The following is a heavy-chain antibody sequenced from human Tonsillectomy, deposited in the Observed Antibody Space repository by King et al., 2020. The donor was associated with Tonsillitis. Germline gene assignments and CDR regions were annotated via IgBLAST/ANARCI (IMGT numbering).Heavy chain of an antibody. V-gene: IGHV3-21*01. D-gene: IGHD3-16*01. CDR3: AREEGEGFDY. CDR2: ISGSASYI. CDR1: GFTFSSYS. J-gene: IGHJ4*02. Sequence: QLVQSGGGLVKPGGSLRLSCAASGFTFSSYSMNWVRQAPGKGLEWVSSISGSASYIYYADSVKGRFTISSDNAKNSLYLQMNSLRAEDTAVYYCAREEGEGFDYWGQGTLVAVSS.